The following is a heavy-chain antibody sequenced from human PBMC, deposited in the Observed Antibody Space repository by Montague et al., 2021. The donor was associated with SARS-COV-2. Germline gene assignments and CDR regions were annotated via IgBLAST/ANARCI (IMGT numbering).Heavy chain of an antibody. Sequence: SETLSLTYTVSGGSLSPSYWFWIRQPPGTGLEWIGHSYFSGGANSNPSSMRRVAISLDPSTYEISLKLKSVTAADTAVCYCARDVPYGTLGPWGQGTLVTVSS. D-gene: IGHD3-10*01. CDR2: SYFSGGA. J-gene: IGHJ5*02. CDR3: ARDVPYGTLGP. CDR1: GGSLSPSY. V-gene: IGHV4-59*01.